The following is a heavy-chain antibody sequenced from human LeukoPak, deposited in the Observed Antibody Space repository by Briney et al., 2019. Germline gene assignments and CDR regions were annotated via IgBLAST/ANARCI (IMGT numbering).Heavy chain of an antibody. Sequence: PGGSLRLSCAASGFVFSRYSMNWVRQAPGKGLEWISYISISSNAIYYADSVEGRFTISRDNAKNSLYLQMNSLRDEDTAVHYCARGEAALTSHLDFWGQGSLVTVSS. V-gene: IGHV3-48*02. CDR3: ARGEAALTSHLDF. J-gene: IGHJ4*02. CDR1: GFVFSRYS. D-gene: IGHD4-11*01. CDR2: ISISSNAI.